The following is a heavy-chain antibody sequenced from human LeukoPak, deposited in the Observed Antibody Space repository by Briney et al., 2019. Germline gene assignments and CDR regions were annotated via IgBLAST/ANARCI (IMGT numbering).Heavy chain of an antibody. J-gene: IGHJ4*02. V-gene: IGHV3-30*02. D-gene: IGHD3-9*01. CDR2: IRYDGSNK. Sequence: GGSLRLSCAASGFTFSSYGMHWVRQAPGKGLEWVAFIRYDGSNKYYADSVKGRFTISRDNSKNTLYLQMNSLRAEDTGVYYCAKGGGYYDILTGYYTGSFDYWGQGTLVTVSS. CDR3: AKGGGYYDILTGYYTGSFDY. CDR1: GFTFSSYG.